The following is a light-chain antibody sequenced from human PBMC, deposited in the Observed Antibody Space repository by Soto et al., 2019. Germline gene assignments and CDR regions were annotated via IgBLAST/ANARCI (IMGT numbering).Light chain of an antibody. CDR1: SSNIGTNY. CDR2: RNN. Sequence: QSVLTQPPSASGTPGQRVTISCSGSSSNIGTNYVFWYHQLPGTAPKLLIYRNNQRPSGVPDRFSGSKSGTSASLAISGLRSEDEAHYYCSSWDDSLSGVVFGRGTKVTVL. CDR3: SSWDDSLSGVV. J-gene: IGLJ2*01. V-gene: IGLV1-47*01.